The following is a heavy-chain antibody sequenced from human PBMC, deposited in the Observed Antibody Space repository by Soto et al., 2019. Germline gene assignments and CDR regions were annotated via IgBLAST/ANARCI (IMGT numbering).Heavy chain of an antibody. Sequence: ASVKVSCKASGYTFTSYGISWVRQAPGQGLEWMGWISAYNGNTNYAQKLQGRVTMTTDTSTSTAYLELRSLRSDDTAGYYCAGRIRSPGTTGKHDAFDIWGQGTMVTVSS. CDR2: ISAYNGNT. CDR1: GYTFTSYG. CDR3: AGRIRSPGTTGKHDAFDI. J-gene: IGHJ3*02. D-gene: IGHD1-1*01. V-gene: IGHV1-18*01.